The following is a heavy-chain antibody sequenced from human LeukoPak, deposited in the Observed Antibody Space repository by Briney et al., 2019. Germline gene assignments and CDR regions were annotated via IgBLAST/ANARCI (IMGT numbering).Heavy chain of an antibody. CDR1: GGSFSGYY. Sequence: SETLSLTCAVYGGSFSGYYWSWIRQPPGKGLEWIGEINHSGSTNYNPSLKSRATISVDTSKNQFSLKLSSVTAADTAVYYCARGLQYYDFWSGYLYFDYWGQGTLVTVSS. CDR3: ARGLQYYDFWSGYLYFDY. CDR2: INHSGST. J-gene: IGHJ4*02. V-gene: IGHV4-34*01. D-gene: IGHD3-3*01.